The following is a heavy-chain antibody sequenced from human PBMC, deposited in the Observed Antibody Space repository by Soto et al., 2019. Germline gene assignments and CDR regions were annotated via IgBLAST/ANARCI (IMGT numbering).Heavy chain of an antibody. Sequence: SETLSLTCTVSGGSISISSYYWCWIRHPPGKGLEWIGSIYYSGSTYYNPSLKSRVTISVDTSKNQFSLKLSSVTAADTAVYYCVIGVPAAMWGLNWFDPWGQGTLVTVSS. CDR2: IYYSGST. V-gene: IGHV4-39*01. CDR1: GGSISISSYY. CDR3: VIGVPAAMWGLNWFDP. D-gene: IGHD2-2*01. J-gene: IGHJ5*02.